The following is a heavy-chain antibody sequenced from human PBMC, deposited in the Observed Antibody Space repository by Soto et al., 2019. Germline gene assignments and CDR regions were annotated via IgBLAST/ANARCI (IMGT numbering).Heavy chain of an antibody. V-gene: IGHV2-5*01. CDR3: AHNRCLRDFDY. CDR1: GFSLSTSGVG. J-gene: IGHJ4*02. Sequence: AVPTLVNPTQTLTLTCTFSGFSLSTSGVGVGWIRQPPGKALEWLALIYWNDDKRYSPSLKSRLTITKDTSKNQVVLTMKNTHSVDTATYYCAHNRCLRDFDYGGQGTLVTVSS. CDR2: IYWNDDK. D-gene: IGHD4-17*01.